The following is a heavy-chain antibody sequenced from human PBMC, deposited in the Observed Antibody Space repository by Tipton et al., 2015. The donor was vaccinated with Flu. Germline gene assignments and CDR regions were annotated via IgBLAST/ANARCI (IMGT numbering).Heavy chain of an antibody. V-gene: IGHV4-39*07. D-gene: IGHD2-15*01. CDR3: ARAPGRPCSANACPNWFDP. J-gene: IGHJ5*02. CDR1: GGSISTTIYY. Sequence: TLSLTCTVSGGSISTTIYYWGWVRQPPGKGLEWIGSIYYSGTTYYNPSLKSRVTISIDASKNQFSLDLTSLTAADTAVYYCARAPGRPCSANACPNWFDPCGQGTLVTVSS. CDR2: IYYSGTT.